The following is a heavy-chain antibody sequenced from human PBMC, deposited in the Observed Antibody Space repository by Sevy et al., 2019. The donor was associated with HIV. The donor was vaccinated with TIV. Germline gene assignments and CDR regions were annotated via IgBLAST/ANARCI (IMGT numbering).Heavy chain of an antibody. CDR1: GFTFSSYA. V-gene: IGHV3-30-3*01. J-gene: IGHJ3*02. Sequence: GGSLRLSCAASGFTFSSYAMHWVRQAPGKGLEWVAVISYDGSNKYYADSVKGRFTISRDNSKNTLYLQMNSLGAEDTAVYYCGSPTGPWELLGGAFDIWGQGTMVTVSS. CDR3: GSPTGPWELLGGAFDI. D-gene: IGHD1-26*01. CDR2: ISYDGSNK.